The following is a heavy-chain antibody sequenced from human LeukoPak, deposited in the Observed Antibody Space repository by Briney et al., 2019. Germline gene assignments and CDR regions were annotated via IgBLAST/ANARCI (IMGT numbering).Heavy chain of an antibody. Sequence: GGSLRLSCAASGFTFSSYAMGWVRQAPGKGLEWVSAISGSGGSTYYADSVKGRFTISRDNSKNTLYLQMNSLRAEDTAVYYCAKDPHYYYDSSHHWGQGTLVTVSS. CDR1: GFTFSSYA. CDR3: AKDPHYYYDSSHH. D-gene: IGHD3-22*01. V-gene: IGHV3-23*01. J-gene: IGHJ5*02. CDR2: ISGSGGST.